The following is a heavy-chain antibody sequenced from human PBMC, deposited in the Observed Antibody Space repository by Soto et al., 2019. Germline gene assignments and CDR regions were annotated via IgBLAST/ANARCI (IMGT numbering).Heavy chain of an antibody. Sequence: QVQLQESGPGLVKPSQILSLTCTVSGGSISSGGYHWTWIRQPPGKGLEWIGYIYYDGSTFYHPSLKSRITISADRSQNQFSRRLTSVTAADTAVYYCARGEWESYYHDYWGQGTLVTVSS. CDR2: IYYDGST. CDR1: GGSISSGGYH. D-gene: IGHD1-26*01. J-gene: IGHJ4*02. CDR3: ARGEWESYYHDY. V-gene: IGHV4-31*03.